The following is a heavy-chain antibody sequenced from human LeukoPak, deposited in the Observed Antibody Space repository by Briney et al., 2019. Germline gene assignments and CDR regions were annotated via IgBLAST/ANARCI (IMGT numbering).Heavy chain of an antibody. D-gene: IGHD4-17*01. CDR1: GGTFNNSA. J-gene: IGHJ5*02. CDR2: IMPLFGTA. CDR3: ARDVHGDYGSGWFDP. Sequence: SVKVSCKTSGGTFNNSAISWVRQAPGQGLEWLGGIMPLFGTAVYAQKFHCRVTITKDQTTRTVQLAMTSLRSDDTAVYYCARDVHGDYGSGWFDPWGQGTLVSVSS. V-gene: IGHV1-69*05.